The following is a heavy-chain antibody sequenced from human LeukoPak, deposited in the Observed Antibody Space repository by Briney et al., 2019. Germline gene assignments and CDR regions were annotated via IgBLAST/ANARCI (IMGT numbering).Heavy chain of an antibody. V-gene: IGHV1-2*02. J-gene: IGHJ4*02. CDR3: ARVWPCSNGVCPDVFEY. CDR1: GYTFTGYY. D-gene: IGHD2-8*01. CDR2: INPNSGGT. Sequence: ASVKVSCKASGYTFTGYYMHWVRQAPGEGLEWMGWINPNSGGTNYAQKFQGRVTMTRDTSISTAYMELSRLRSDDTAVYYCARVWPCSNGVCPDVFEYWGQGALVTVSS.